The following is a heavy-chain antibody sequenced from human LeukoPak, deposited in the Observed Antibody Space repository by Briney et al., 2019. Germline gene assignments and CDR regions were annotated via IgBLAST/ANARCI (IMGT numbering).Heavy chain of an antibody. CDR2: ISAYNGNT. Sequence: ASVTVSCKASGYTFTSYGISWVRQAPGQGLEWMGWISAYNGNTNYAQKLQGRVTMTTDTSTSTAYMELRSLRSDDTAVYYCARVTYDSSGYYFDYWGQGTLVTVSS. CDR1: GYTFTSYG. D-gene: IGHD3-22*01. V-gene: IGHV1-18*01. CDR3: ARVTYDSSGYYFDY. J-gene: IGHJ4*02.